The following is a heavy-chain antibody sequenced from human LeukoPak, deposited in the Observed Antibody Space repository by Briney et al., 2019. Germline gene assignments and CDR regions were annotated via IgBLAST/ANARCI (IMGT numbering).Heavy chain of an antibody. Sequence: GGSLRLSCAASGFNVNNAWMSWVRQAPGKGLEWVADINQDGSQKYYRDSVKGRFTISRDNAKNSLYLEMNSLSAEDTAVYYCARDRGWLQSDYWGQGALVTVSS. V-gene: IGHV3-7*03. CDR3: ARDRGWLQSDY. CDR1: GFNVNNAW. CDR2: INQDGSQK. D-gene: IGHD5-24*01. J-gene: IGHJ4*02.